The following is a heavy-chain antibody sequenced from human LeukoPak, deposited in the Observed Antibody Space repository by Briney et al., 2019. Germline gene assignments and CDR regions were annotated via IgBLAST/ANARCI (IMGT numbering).Heavy chain of an antibody. V-gene: IGHV4-59*01. CDR3: ARGGSFDFWGGYYGGNYYYYYMDV. D-gene: IGHD3-3*01. CDR2: IYYSGST. J-gene: IGHJ6*03. CDR1: GGSISSDY. Sequence: SETLSLTCTVSGGSISSDYWSWIRQPPGKGLEWIGYIYYSGSTSYNPSLKSRVTISLDTSKNQFSLKLSSVSAADTALYYCARGGSFDFWGGYYGGNYYYYYMDVWGKGTTVTVSS.